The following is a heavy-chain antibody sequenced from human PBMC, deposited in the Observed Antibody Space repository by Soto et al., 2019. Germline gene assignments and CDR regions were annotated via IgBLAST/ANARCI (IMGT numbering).Heavy chain of an antibody. V-gene: IGHV2-5*02. CDR3: AHRPRGFTYFFDY. CDR2: LYWDDDE. Sequence: QITLNESGPTLVKPTQTLTLTCTFSGFSLSTRGVGVGWIRQPPGKALEWLALLYWDDDERYSPSLMSRLTINKDTSKNQVFLKMTNVDPVDTATYYCAHRPRGFTYFFDYCGQGTLVTVSS. J-gene: IGHJ4*02. CDR1: GFSLSTRGVG.